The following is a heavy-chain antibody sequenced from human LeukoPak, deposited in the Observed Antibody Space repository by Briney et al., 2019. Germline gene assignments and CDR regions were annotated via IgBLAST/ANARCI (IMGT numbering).Heavy chain of an antibody. CDR3: TRGKEYSSSWSPFDY. D-gene: IGHD6-13*01. CDR2: IYYSGST. V-gene: IGHV4-59*01. CDR1: GGSISSYY. Sequence: SETLSLTCTVSGGSISSYYWSWIRQPPGKGLERIGYIYYSGSTNYNPSLKSRVTISVDTSKNQFSLKLSSVTAAGTAVYYCTRGKEYSSSWSPFDYWGQGTLVTVSS. J-gene: IGHJ4*02.